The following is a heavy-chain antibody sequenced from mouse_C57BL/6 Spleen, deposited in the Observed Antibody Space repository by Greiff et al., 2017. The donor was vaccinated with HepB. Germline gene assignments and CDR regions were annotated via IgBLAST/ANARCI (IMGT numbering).Heavy chain of an antibody. CDR1: GFTFSSYA. CDR2: ISDGGSYT. J-gene: IGHJ2*01. V-gene: IGHV5-4*01. Sequence: EVKLVESGGGLVKPGGSLKLSCAASGFTFSSYAMSWVRQTPEKRLEWVATISDGGSYTYYPDNVKGRFTISRDNAKNNLYLQMSHLKSEDTAMYYCARDRLGKEPPDYWGQGTTLTVSS. CDR3: ARDRLGKEPPDY. D-gene: IGHD4-1*01.